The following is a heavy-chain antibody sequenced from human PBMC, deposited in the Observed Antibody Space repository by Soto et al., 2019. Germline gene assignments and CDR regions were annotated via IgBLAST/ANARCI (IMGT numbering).Heavy chain of an antibody. CDR2: ISSSSSYI. V-gene: IGHV3-21*01. CDR1: GFTFSSYS. J-gene: IGHJ4*02. CDR3: ARDDEYSSGWYSDY. D-gene: IGHD6-19*01. Sequence: PVGSLRLSCAASGFTFSSYSMNWVRQAPGKGLEWVSSISSSSSYIYYADSVKGRFTISRDNAKNSLYLQMNSLRAEDTAVYYCARDDEYSSGWYSDYWGQGTLVTVSS.